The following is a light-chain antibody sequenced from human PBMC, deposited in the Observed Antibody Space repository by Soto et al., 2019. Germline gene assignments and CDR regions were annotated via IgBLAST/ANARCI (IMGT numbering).Light chain of an antibody. Sequence: QSALTQPASVSGSPGQSITISCTGTSSDVGSYNFVSWFQQHQGKVPKLIIYEGTERPSGVSNRFSASKSGNTASLTISGLQPEDEADYYCCSYAGPSTIFGGGTKVTVL. CDR3: CSYAGPSTI. V-gene: IGLV2-23*01. CDR1: SSDVGSYNF. J-gene: IGLJ2*01. CDR2: EGT.